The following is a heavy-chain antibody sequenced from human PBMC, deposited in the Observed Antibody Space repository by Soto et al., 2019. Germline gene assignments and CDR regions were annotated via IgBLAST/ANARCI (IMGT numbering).Heavy chain of an antibody. D-gene: IGHD6-6*01. CDR3: ARGGFFSSSSGFSPNEYFQH. J-gene: IGHJ1*01. Sequence: QVQLVESGGGVVQPGRSLRLSCAASGFTFSSYGMHWVRQAPGKGLEWVAVIWYDGSNKYYADSVKGRFTISRDNSKNTLYLQMNSLRAEDTAVYYCARGGFFSSSSGFSPNEYFQHWGQGTLVTVSS. V-gene: IGHV3-33*01. CDR2: IWYDGSNK. CDR1: GFTFSSYG.